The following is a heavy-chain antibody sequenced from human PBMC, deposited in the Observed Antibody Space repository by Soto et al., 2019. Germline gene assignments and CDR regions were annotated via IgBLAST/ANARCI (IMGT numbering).Heavy chain of an antibody. CDR2: IIPTLGIA. CDR3: AREGKAGAVAGMIPGWFDP. D-gene: IGHD6-19*01. V-gene: IGHV1-69*08. CDR1: GGTFSSYT. Sequence: QVQLVQSGAEVKKPGSSVKVSCKASGGTFSSYTISWVRQAPGQGLEWMGRIIPTLGIANYAQKFQGRVTITADKSTSTAYMGLSSLRSEDTAVYYCAREGKAGAVAGMIPGWFDPWGQGTLVTVSS. J-gene: IGHJ5*02.